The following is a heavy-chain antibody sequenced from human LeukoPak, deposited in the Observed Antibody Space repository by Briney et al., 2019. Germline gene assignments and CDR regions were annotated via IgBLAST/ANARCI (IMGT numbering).Heavy chain of an antibody. V-gene: IGHV3-11*01. D-gene: IGHD1-20*01. J-gene: IGHJ5*02. CDR3: ARDPKPPITGTTGWFDP. Sequence: PGGSLRLSCAACGFTFSDYYMSWIRQAPGKGLGWGSYISSSGSTIYYAASVKGRFPISRDNAKNSLYLQMNSLRAEDTAVYYCARDPKPPITGTTGWFDPWGQGTLVTVSS. CDR1: GFTFSDYY. CDR2: ISSSGSTI.